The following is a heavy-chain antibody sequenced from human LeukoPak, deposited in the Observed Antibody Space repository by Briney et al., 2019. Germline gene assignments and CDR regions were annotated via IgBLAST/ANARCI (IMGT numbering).Heavy chain of an antibody. CDR3: ARVSRGMEWRSPLYYMDV. CDR1: GLTFSSYS. J-gene: IGHJ6*03. V-gene: IGHV3-21*01. Sequence: GGSLRLSCAASGLTFSSYSMNWVRQAPGKGLEWVSSISSSSSYIYYADSVKGRFTVSRDNAKNSLYLQMNSLRAEDTAVCYCARVSRGMEWRSPLYYMDVWGKGTTVTVSS. CDR2: ISSSSSYI. D-gene: IGHD3-3*01.